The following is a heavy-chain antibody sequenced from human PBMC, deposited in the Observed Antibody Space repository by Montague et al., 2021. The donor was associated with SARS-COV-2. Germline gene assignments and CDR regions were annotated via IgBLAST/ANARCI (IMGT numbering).Heavy chain of an antibody. D-gene: IGHD3-10*01. V-gene: IGHV4-59*11. CDR1: GGSISSQF. CDR2: INSNGGT. Sequence: SETLSLTCTVSGGSISSQFWSFIRQPPGKGLEWIGYINSNGGTNDNPSLRSRLTTSVDTSKNQFSLQLRSMTPADTAVYFCARATSVRGAVSWFDPWGQGILVTVSS. J-gene: IGHJ5*02. CDR3: ARATSVRGAVSWFDP.